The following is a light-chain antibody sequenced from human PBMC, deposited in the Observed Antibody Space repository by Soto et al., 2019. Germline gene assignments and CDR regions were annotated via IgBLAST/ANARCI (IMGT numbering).Light chain of an antibody. CDR1: QDISSY. J-gene: IGKJ4*01. V-gene: IGKV1-33*01. CDR3: QQFDNLPLT. CDR2: DAS. Sequence: DIQMTQSPSSLSASVGDRVTISCQASQDISSYLNWYQQKSGKAPKLLIYDASNLATGVPSRFSGSRSGTDFTFTISSLQPEDFATYFCQQFDNLPLTFGGGTRVEIK.